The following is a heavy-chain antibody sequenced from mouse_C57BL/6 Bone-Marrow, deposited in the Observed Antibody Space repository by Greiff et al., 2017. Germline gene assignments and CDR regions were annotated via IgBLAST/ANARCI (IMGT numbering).Heavy chain of an antibody. Sequence: EVKLMESGGGLVQPGGSMKLSCVASGFTFSNYWMNWVRQSPEKGLEWVAQIRLKSDNYATHYAESVKGRFTISRDDSKSSVYLQMNNLRAEDTGIYYCTGGVLSAYFDYWGQGTTLTVSS. V-gene: IGHV6-3*01. J-gene: IGHJ2*01. CDR3: TGGVLSAYFDY. CDR1: GFTFSNYW. CDR2: IRLKSDNYAT.